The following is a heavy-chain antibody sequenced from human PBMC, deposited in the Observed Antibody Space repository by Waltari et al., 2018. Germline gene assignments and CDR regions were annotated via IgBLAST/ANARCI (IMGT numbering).Heavy chain of an antibody. CDR1: GYTFTSFP. Sequence: QVQLVQSGAEVKKPGASVKVSCKASGYTFTSFPMHWVRQAPGQRLEWMGWINPAKVETKYSQDCQGRVTSVRDTSASTSYMELNSLRSEDMAVYYCARGRVPEISSGWGNPFDIWGQGTMVTVSS. V-gene: IGHV1-3*03. J-gene: IGHJ3*02. CDR2: INPAKVET. CDR3: ARGRVPEISSGWGNPFDI. D-gene: IGHD6-19*01.